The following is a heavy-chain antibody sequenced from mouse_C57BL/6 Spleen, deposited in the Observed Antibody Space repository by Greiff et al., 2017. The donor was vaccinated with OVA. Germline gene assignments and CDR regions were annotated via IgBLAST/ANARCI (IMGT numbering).Heavy chain of an antibody. CDR3: ARGPNWDRYWYFDV. Sequence: VQLQQSGPELVKPGASVKISCKASGYTFTDYYMNWVKQSHGKSLEWIGDINPNNGGTSYNQKFKGKATLTVDKSSSTAYMELRSLTSEDSAVYYCARGPNWDRYWYFDVWGTGTTVTVSS. CDR1: GYTFTDYY. J-gene: IGHJ1*03. D-gene: IGHD4-1*01. V-gene: IGHV1-26*01. CDR2: INPNNGGT.